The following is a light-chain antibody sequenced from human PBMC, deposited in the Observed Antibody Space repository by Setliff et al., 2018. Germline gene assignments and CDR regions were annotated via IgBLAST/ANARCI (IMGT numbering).Light chain of an antibody. V-gene: IGKV1-9*01. CDR1: QGILTF. J-gene: IGKJ5*01. CDR3: QQLNTYPSS. Sequence: ILLTQSPSFLSASVGDRVTITCRASQGILTFLAWYQQKPGKAPKLLVYGASSLQSGVPSRFSGSGSGTEFTLTINSLQPEDFATYYCQQLNTYPSSFGQGTRLEIK. CDR2: GAS.